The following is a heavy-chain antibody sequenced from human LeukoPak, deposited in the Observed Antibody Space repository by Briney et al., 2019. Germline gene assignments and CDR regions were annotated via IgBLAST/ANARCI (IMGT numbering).Heavy chain of an antibody. Sequence: SETLSLTCTVSGGSISSYYWSWIRQPPGKGLEWIGYIYYSGSTNYNPSLKSRVTISVDTSKNQFSLKLSSVTAADTAVYYCARVTGDSSGYYRGHYYYYGMDVWGQGTTVTVSS. D-gene: IGHD3-22*01. V-gene: IGHV4-59*01. CDR2: IYYSGST. CDR1: GGSISSYY. CDR3: ARVTGDSSGYYRGHYYYYGMDV. J-gene: IGHJ6*02.